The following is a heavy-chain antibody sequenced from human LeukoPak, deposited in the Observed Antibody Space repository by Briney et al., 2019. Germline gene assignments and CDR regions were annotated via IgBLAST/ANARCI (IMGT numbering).Heavy chain of an antibody. D-gene: IGHD3-10*01. J-gene: IGHJ4*02. CDR1: GFTFSSYG. Sequence: PGGSLRLSCAASGFTFSSYGMHWVRQAPGKGLEWVAFIRYDGSNKYYADSVKGRFTISRDNSKNTLYLQMNSLRAEDTAVYYCAKSLTSMVRGAVDCWGQGTLVTVSS. CDR3: AKSLTSMVRGAVDC. V-gene: IGHV3-30*02. CDR2: IRYDGSNK.